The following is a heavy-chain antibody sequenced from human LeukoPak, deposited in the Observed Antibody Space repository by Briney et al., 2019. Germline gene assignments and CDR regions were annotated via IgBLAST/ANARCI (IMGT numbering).Heavy chain of an antibody. CDR3: ATAERYYYDSSGYSAPHFDY. D-gene: IGHD3-22*01. CDR1: GYTLTELS. J-gene: IGHJ4*02. Sequence: GASVKVSCKVSGYTLTELSMHWVRQAPGKGLEWMGGFDPEDGETIYAQKFQGRVTMTKDTSTDTAYMELSSLRSEDTAVYYCATAERYYYDSSGYSAPHFDYWGQGILVTVSS. CDR2: FDPEDGET. V-gene: IGHV1-24*01.